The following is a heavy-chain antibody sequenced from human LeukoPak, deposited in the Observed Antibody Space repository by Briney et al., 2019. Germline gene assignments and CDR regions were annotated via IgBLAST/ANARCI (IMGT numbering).Heavy chain of an antibody. CDR1: GVSISSSYSY. CDR3: ASVGGSGALDY. V-gene: IGHV4-39*07. Sequence: SETLSLTCTVSGVSISSSYSYWGWIRQPPGMGLEWIGSIYYTGNTYYNASLKSQVSISIDTSKNQFSLKLSSVTAADTAVYYCASVGGSGALDYWGQGTLVTVSS. J-gene: IGHJ4*02. CDR2: IYYTGNT. D-gene: IGHD3-10*01.